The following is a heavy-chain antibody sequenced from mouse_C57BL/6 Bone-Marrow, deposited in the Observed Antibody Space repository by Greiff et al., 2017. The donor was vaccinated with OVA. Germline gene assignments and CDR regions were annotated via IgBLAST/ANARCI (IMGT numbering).Heavy chain of an antibody. CDR3: ARTKDDYDGSFAY. CDR2: IYPGDGDT. V-gene: IGHV1-80*01. D-gene: IGHD2-4*01. J-gene: IGHJ3*01. Sequence: VQRVESGAELVKPGASVKISCKASGYAFSSYWMNWVKQRPGKGLEWIGQIYPGDGDTNYNGKFKGKATLTADKSSSTAYMQLSSLTSEDSAVYFCARTKDDYDGSFAYWGQGTLVTVSA. CDR1: GYAFSSYW.